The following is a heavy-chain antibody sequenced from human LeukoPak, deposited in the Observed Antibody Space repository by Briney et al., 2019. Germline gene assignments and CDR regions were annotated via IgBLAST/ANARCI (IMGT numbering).Heavy chain of an antibody. J-gene: IGHJ4*02. Sequence: GGSLRLSCAASGFTFSSYAMHWVRQAPGKGLEWVAVISYDGSNKYYADSVKGRFTISRDNSKNTLYLQMNSLRAEDTAVYYCASEGDTMVLYWWGQGTLVTVSS. D-gene: IGHD2-8*01. V-gene: IGHV3-30*04. CDR1: GFTFSSYA. CDR2: ISYDGSNK. CDR3: ASEGDTMVLYW.